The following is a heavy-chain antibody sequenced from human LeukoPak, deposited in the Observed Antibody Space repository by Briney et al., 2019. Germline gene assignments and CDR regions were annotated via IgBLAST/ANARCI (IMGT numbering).Heavy chain of an antibody. D-gene: IGHD2-2*01. Sequence: PGGSLRLSCEASGFTFSHFGMHWVRQAPGKGLEWVAVWSDATNQYYGDSVKGRFTISRDNFKKTVSLQMDSLRAEDTAVYYCARDNGVGGYCSSTSCSHAFDIWGQGTVVTVSS. CDR3: ARDNGVGGYCSSTSCSHAFDI. J-gene: IGHJ3*02. CDR1: GFTFSHFG. CDR2: WSDATNQ. V-gene: IGHV3-33*01.